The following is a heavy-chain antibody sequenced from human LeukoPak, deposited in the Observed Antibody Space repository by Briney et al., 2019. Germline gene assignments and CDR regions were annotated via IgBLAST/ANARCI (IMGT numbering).Heavy chain of an antibody. J-gene: IGHJ4*02. CDR3: AKWPHDSSGYYYVR. D-gene: IGHD3-22*01. CDR2: ISGSGINT. V-gene: IGHV3-23*01. CDR1: GFTFNTCG. Sequence: GGSLRLSCAASGFTFNTCGMTWVRQAPGKGLEWVSSISGSGINTYYADSVKGRFTISRDNSKNTLFLQMNSLGAEDTAVYYCAKWPHDSSGYYYVRWGQGTLVTVSS.